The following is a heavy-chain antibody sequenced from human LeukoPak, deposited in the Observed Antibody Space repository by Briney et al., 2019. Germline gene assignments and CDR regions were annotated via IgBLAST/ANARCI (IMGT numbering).Heavy chain of an antibody. CDR3: ARDIGITMVRGAPAGWFDP. CDR1: GYTFTSYA. D-gene: IGHD3-10*01. J-gene: IGHJ5*02. Sequence: ASVKVSCKASGYTFTSYAMHWVRQAPGQRLEWMGWINAGNGNTKYSQKFQGRVTITRDTFASTAYMELSSLRSEDTAVYYCARDIGITMVRGAPAGWFDPWGQGTLVTVSS. CDR2: INAGNGNT. V-gene: IGHV1-3*01.